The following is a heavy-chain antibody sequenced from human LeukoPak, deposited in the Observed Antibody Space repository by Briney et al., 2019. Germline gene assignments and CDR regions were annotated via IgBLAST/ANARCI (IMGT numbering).Heavy chain of an antibody. CDR1: GGSISSSSYY. CDR3: ARDYDSSGVDY. Sequence: SETLSLTCTVSGGSISSSSYYWGWIRQPPGRGLEWIGSIYYSGSTYYNPSLKSRVTISVDTSKNQFSLKLSSVTAADTAVYYCARDYDSSGVDYWGQGTLVTVSS. D-gene: IGHD3-22*01. V-gene: IGHV4-39*07. CDR2: IYYSGST. J-gene: IGHJ4*02.